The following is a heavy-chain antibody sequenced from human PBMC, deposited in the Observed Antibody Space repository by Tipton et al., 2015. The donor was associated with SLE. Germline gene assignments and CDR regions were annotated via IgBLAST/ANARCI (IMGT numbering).Heavy chain of an antibody. V-gene: IGHV3-30*04. Sequence: SLRLSCAPSGFTFSNYDMHWVRQAPGKGLEWVAAISYDGRNKYYADSVKGRITISRDNSKNTLYLQMNSLRAEDTAVYRCARALGDHGYNYGMDVWGQGTTVSVSS. CDR1: GFTFSNYD. D-gene: IGHD3-16*01. J-gene: IGHJ6*02. CDR2: ISYDGRNK. CDR3: ARALGDHGYNYGMDV.